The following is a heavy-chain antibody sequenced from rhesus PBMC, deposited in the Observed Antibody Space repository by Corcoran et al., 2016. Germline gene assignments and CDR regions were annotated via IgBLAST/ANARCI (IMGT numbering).Heavy chain of an antibody. V-gene: IGHV3S5*01. CDR3: AKWYCSTTYCSYIDY. CDR2: INNGGGST. Sequence: EVQLVETGGGLVQPGGSLKLSCAASGFTFSSYGMSWVRQAPGKGLEWVSVINNGGGSTYYADSVKGRFTISRDNSKNTLSLQVNSLRAEDTAVYYCAKWYCSTTYCSYIDYWGQGVLVTVSS. D-gene: IGHD2-15*01. J-gene: IGHJ4*01. CDR1: GFTFSSYG.